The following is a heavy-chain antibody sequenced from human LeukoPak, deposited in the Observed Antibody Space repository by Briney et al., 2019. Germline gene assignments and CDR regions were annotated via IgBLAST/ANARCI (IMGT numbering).Heavy chain of an antibody. CDR2: IPYDGSNK. V-gene: IGHV3-30-3*01. J-gene: IGHJ4*02. CDR1: GFTFSSYA. D-gene: IGHD4-17*01. CDR3: ARDEGDYGDYGFDY. Sequence: GGSLRLSCAASGFTFSSYAMHWVRQAPGKGLEWVAVIPYDGSNKYYADSVKGRFTISRDNSKNTLYLQMNSLRAEDTAVYYCARDEGDYGDYGFDYWGQGTLVTVSS.